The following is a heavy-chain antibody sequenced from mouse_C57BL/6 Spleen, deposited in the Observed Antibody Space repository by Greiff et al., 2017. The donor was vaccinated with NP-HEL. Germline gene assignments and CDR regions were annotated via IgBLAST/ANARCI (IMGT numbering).Heavy chain of an antibody. CDR3: ARRTFYGGY. D-gene: IGHD1-1*01. V-gene: IGHV1-50*01. CDR1: GYTFTSYW. CDR2: IDPSDSYT. J-gene: IGHJ2*01. Sequence: QVQLQQPGAELVKPGASVKLSCKASGYTFTSYWMQWVKQRPGQGLEWIGEIDPSDSYTNYNQKFKGKATLTVDTSSSTAYMQLSSLTSEDSAVYYCARRTFYGGYWGQGTTLTVSS.